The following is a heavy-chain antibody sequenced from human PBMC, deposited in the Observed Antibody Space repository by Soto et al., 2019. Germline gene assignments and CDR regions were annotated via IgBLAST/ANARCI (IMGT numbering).Heavy chain of an antibody. Sequence: SETLSLTCTVSGCSISSGGYYWSWIRQHPGKGLEWIGYIYYSGSTYYNPSLKSRVTISVDTSKNQFSLKLSSVTAADTAVYYCARATPPYSSSWYGTTDYWGQGTLVTVSS. CDR3: ARATPPYSSSWYGTTDY. D-gene: IGHD6-13*01. V-gene: IGHV4-31*03. CDR2: IYYSGST. CDR1: GCSISSGGYY. J-gene: IGHJ4*02.